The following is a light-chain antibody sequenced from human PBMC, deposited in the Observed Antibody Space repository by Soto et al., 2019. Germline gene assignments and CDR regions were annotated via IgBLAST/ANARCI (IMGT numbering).Light chain of an antibody. Sequence: EIVLTQSPGTLSLSPGERATLSCRASQSVSNYLVWYQQNPGHAPSRLTFGAPSRATGIPDRFSGSGSGTEFTLTIRRLEPEDFAVYYCQQYGGSPQTFGQGTKVEIK. J-gene: IGKJ1*01. V-gene: IGKV3-20*01. CDR1: QSVSNY. CDR2: GAP. CDR3: QQYGGSPQT.